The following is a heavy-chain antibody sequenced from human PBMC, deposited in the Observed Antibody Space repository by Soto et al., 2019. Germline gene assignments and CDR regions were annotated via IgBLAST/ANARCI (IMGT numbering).Heavy chain of an antibody. D-gene: IGHD1-7*01. CDR2: INPNSGGT. Sequence: ASVKVSCKASGYSFTDYHIHWVRQAPGQGLEWMGWINPNSGGTNYAQKFQGRVTMTRDTSISTAYMELSRLRSDDTAVYYCARKLELRGSYYYYYDMDVWGQGTTVTVSS. V-gene: IGHV1-2*02. CDR1: GYSFTDYH. CDR3: ARKLELRGSYYYYYDMDV. J-gene: IGHJ6*02.